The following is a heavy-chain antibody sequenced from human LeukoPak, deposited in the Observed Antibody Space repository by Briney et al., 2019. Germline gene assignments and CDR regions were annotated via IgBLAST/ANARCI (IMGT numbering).Heavy chain of an antibody. CDR3: ARDSCGGDCYPYTFDY. J-gene: IGHJ4*02. D-gene: IGHD2-21*02. CDR1: GFTFSSYY. CDR2: IWYDGTNK. Sequence: GGSLRLSCAASGFTFSSYYMHWVRQAPGKGLEWVAIIWYDGTNKYYAASVKGRFTISRDNSKNTLYLQMNSLRAEDTAVYYCARDSCGGDCYPYTFDYWGQGTLVTVSS. V-gene: IGHV3-33*08.